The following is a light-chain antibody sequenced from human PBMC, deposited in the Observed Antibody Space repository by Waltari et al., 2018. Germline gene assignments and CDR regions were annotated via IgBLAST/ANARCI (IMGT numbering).Light chain of an antibody. CDR2: DVT. CDR1: ISNVGSTKY. CDR3: CSHDVGHYV. Sequence: QSALTQPRSVSGSLGQSVTILCTGSISNVGSTKYVSWYQQHPGKVPRLMFYDVTQRPSGVPTRFSSSKSGNTASLTISGLQAEDEADYYCCSHDVGHYVFGPGTKVTV. J-gene: IGLJ1*01. V-gene: IGLV2-11*01.